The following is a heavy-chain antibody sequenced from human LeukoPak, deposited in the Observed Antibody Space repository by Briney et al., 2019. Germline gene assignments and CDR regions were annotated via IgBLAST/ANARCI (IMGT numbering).Heavy chain of an antibody. D-gene: IGHD1-26*01. CDR2: IYYSGST. J-gene: IGHJ3*02. Sequence: SQTLSLTCTVSGGSSSSGDYYWSWIRQPPGKGLEWIGYIYYSGSTYYNPSLKSRVTISVDTSKNQFSLKLSSVTAADTAVYYCARDLLKWELPYGDDAFDIWGQGTMVTVSS. V-gene: IGHV4-30-4*08. CDR1: GGSSSSGDYY. CDR3: ARDLLKWELPYGDDAFDI.